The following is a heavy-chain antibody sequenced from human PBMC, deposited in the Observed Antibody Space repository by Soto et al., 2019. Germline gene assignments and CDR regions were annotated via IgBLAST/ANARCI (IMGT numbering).Heavy chain of an antibody. CDR2: FDPEDGET. CDR1: GYTLTELS. V-gene: IGHV1-24*01. CDR3: ATVPRILPYSYLDFDY. J-gene: IGHJ4*02. D-gene: IGHD2-15*01. Sequence: GASVKVSCKVSGYTLTELSMHWVRQAPGKGHEWMGGFDPEDGETIYAQKFQGRVTMTEDTSTDTAYMELSSLRSEDTAVYYCATVPRILPYSYLDFDYWGQGTLVTVSS.